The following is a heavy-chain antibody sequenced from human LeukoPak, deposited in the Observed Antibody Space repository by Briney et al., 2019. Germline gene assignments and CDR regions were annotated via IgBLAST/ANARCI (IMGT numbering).Heavy chain of an antibody. D-gene: IGHD3-10*01. V-gene: IGHV3-30-3*01. CDR2: ISYDGSNK. CDR1: GFTFSSYA. CDR3: ARETLLWFGERPDNPFGY. J-gene: IGHJ4*02. Sequence: GGSLRLSCAASGFTFSSYAMHWVRQAPGKGLEWVAVISYDGSNKYYAASVKGRFTISRDNSKNTLYLQMNSLRAEDTAVYYCARETLLWFGERPDNPFGYWGQGTLVTVSS.